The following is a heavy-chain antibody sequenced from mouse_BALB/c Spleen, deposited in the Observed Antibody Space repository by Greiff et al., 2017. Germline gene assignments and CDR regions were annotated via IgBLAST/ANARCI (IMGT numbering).Heavy chain of an antibody. Sequence: EVKLVESGGGLVKPGGSLKLSCAASGFTFSDYYMYWVRQTPEKRLEWVATISDGGSYTYYPDSVKGRFTISRDNAKNNLYLQMSSLKSEDTAMYYCARHALLLRSPFAYWGQGTLVTVSA. J-gene: IGHJ3*01. CDR2: ISDGGSYT. V-gene: IGHV5-4*02. CDR1: GFTFSDYY. D-gene: IGHD1-1*01. CDR3: ARHALLLRSPFAY.